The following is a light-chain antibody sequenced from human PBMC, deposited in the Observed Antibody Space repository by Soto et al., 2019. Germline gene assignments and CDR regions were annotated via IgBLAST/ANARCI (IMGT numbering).Light chain of an antibody. Sequence: QSVLTQPASVSGSTGQSITISCTGTSSDVGGYNYLSWYQQHPGKVPKLMVYDVTDRPSGVSHRFSGSKSGNTASLTISGLQPEDEAIYYRNSYVSNSTVGFGGGTKVTGL. V-gene: IGLV2-14*01. J-gene: IGLJ2*01. CDR1: SSDVGGYNY. CDR3: NSYVSNSTVG. CDR2: DVT.